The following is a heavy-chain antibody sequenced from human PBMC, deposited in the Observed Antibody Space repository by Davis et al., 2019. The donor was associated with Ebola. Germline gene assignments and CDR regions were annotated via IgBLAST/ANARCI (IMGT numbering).Heavy chain of an antibody. CDR3: ARGTNGYGDYVGVGWFDP. CDR1: GFTFSSYS. D-gene: IGHD4-17*01. Sequence: GESLKISCAASGFTFSSYSMNWVRQAPGKGLEWVSYISSSSSTIYYADSVKGRFTISSDNAKNSLYLQMNSLRDEDTAVYYCARGTNGYGDYVGVGWFDPWGQGTLVTVSS. V-gene: IGHV3-48*02. CDR2: ISSSSSTI. J-gene: IGHJ5*02.